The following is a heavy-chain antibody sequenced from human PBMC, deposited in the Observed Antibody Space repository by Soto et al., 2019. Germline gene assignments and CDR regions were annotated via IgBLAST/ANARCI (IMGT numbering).Heavy chain of an antibody. CDR3: ARGLGCSSTSCYSHYYYYYGMDV. D-gene: IGHD2-2*01. CDR2: IYYSVST. Sequence: PSETLSLTCTVSGGSISSYYWRWIRQPPGKGLEWIGYIYYSVSTNYNPSLKSRVTISVDTSKNQFSLKLSSVTAADTAVYYCARGLGCSSTSCYSHYYYYYGMDVWGQGTTVTVSS. J-gene: IGHJ6*02. V-gene: IGHV4-59*01. CDR1: GGSISSYY.